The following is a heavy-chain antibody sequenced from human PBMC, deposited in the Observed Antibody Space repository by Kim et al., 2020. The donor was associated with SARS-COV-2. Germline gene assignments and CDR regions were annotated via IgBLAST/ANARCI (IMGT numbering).Heavy chain of an antibody. D-gene: IGHD3-10*01. V-gene: IGHV3-9*01. Sequence: GGSLRLSCAASGFTFDDYAMHWVRQAPGKGLEWVSGISWNSGSIGYADSVKGRFTISRDNAKNSLYLQMNSLRAEDTALYYCAKDLSGSGSYYNVGYFDL. CDR1: GFTFDDYA. J-gene: IGHJ2*01. CDR2: ISWNSGSI. CDR3: AKDLSGSGSYYNVGYFDL.